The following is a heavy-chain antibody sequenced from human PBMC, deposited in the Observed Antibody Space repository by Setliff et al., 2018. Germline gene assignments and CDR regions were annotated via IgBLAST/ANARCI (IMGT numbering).Heavy chain of an antibody. J-gene: IGHJ6*02. Sequence: PSETLSLTCTVSGYSISSGYYWGWIRQPPGKGLEWIGSIYHSGSTYYNPSLKSRVTISVDTSKNQFSLKLSSVTAADTAVYYCARVPLHSGSYGEYYYYGMDVWGQGTTVTVSS. CDR2: IYHSGST. CDR1: GYSISSGYY. D-gene: IGHD1-26*01. V-gene: IGHV4-38-2*02. CDR3: ARVPLHSGSYGEYYYYGMDV.